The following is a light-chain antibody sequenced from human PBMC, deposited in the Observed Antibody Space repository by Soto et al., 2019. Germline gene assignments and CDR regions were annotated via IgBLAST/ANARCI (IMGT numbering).Light chain of an antibody. CDR1: SSDVGGYKY. CDR3: SSYTSSSTRV. V-gene: IGLV2-14*03. J-gene: IGLJ1*01. Sequence: QSALTQPASVSGSPGQSITISCTGTSSDVGGYKYVSWYQQHPGKAPKLMIYDIRNRPSGVSNRFSGSKSGNTASLTISGLQAEDEAIYSCSSYTSSSTRVFGTGTKLTVL. CDR2: DIR.